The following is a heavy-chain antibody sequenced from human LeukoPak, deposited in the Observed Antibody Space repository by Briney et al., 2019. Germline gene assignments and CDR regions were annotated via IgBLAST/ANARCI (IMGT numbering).Heavy chain of an antibody. D-gene: IGHD3-22*01. J-gene: IGHJ4*02. CDR1: GYTFTGYY. CDR2: INPNSGGT. Sequence: ASVKVSCKASGYTFTGYYMHWVRQAPGQGLEWMGRINPNSGGTNYVQKFQGRVTITRDTSINTASMDLSRLRSDDTAVYYCARGRNSVYYFNVVAPSYFDYWGQGTLVTVSS. CDR3: ARGRNSVYYFNVVAPSYFDY. V-gene: IGHV1-2*06.